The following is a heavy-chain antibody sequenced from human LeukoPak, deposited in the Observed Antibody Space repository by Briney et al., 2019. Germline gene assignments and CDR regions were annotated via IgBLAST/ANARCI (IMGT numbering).Heavy chain of an antibody. V-gene: IGHV3-23*01. CDR2: ITGAADRT. J-gene: IGHJ4*02. CDR1: GFSFNIYT. D-gene: IGHD2-2*01. Sequence: GGSLRLSCAASGFSFNIYTMSWVRQAPGKELEWVSVITGAADRTYYADSVRGRFIISRDNAKNILSLQMNGLRADDTAVYYCARGCGRASCPYFFDYWGQGALVTVSS. CDR3: ARGCGRASCPYFFDY.